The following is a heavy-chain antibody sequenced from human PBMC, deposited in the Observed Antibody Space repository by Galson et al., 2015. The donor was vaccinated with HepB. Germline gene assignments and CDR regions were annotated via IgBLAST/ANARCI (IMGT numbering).Heavy chain of an antibody. CDR2: ISAYNGNT. D-gene: IGHD6-19*01. CDR1: GYTFTSYG. Sequence: SVKVSCKASGYTFTSYGISWVRQAPGQGLEWMGWISAYNGNTNYAQKPQDRVTMTTDTSTSTAYMELRSLRSDDTAVYYCAGTVAGNYYYYGMDVWGQGTTVTVSS. V-gene: IGHV1-18*04. CDR3: AGTVAGNYYYYGMDV. J-gene: IGHJ6*02.